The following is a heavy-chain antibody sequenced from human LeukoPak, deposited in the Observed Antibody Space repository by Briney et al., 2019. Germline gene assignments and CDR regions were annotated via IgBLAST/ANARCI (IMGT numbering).Heavy chain of an antibody. J-gene: IGHJ4*02. CDR2: INPNSGGT. Sequence: ASVKVSCKASGYTFTGYYMHWVRQAPGQGLEWMGWINPNSGGTNYAQKFQGWVTMTRDTSISTAYMELSRLRSDDTAVYYCAVGVVVPAAQFDYWGQGTLVTVSS. CDR3: AVGVVVPAAQFDY. V-gene: IGHV1-2*04. CDR1: GYTFTGYY. D-gene: IGHD2-2*01.